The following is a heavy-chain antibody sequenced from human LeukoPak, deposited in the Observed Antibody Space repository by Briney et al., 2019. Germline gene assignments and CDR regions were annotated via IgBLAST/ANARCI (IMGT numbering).Heavy chain of an antibody. J-gene: IGHJ4*02. CDR2: ICSSNTYI. Sequence: GGSLRLSCGASGFTFSTYSMNWVRQAPRKGLEWVSSICSSNTYIYYADSVKGRITISTDNAKNSLYLQMNSLRAEDTAVYYCARGVYCSSTTCYMDYFDYWGQGTLVTVSS. V-gene: IGHV3-21*01. CDR1: GFTFSTYS. D-gene: IGHD2-2*02. CDR3: ARGVYCSSTTCYMDYFDY.